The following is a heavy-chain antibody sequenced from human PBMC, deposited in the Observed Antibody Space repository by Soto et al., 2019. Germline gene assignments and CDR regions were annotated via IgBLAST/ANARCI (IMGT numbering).Heavy chain of an antibody. CDR2: IYYSGST. D-gene: IGHD2-2*01. CDR1: GGSISSYY. Sequence: QVQLQESGPGLVKTSETLSLTCTVSGGSISSYYWSWIRQPPGKGLEWIGYIYYSGSTNYNPSLKSRVTISVDTSKNQFSLKLSSVTAADTAVYYCARDGCSSTSCYPPYYYYGMDVWGQGTTVTVSS. CDR3: ARDGCSSTSCYPPYYYYGMDV. V-gene: IGHV4-59*01. J-gene: IGHJ6*02.